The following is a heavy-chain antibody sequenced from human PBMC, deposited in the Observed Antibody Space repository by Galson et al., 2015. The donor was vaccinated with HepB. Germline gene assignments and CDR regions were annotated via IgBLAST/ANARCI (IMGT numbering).Heavy chain of an antibody. V-gene: IGHV1-24*01. CDR2: FDPEDGET. D-gene: IGHD3-22*01. J-gene: IGHJ4*02. CDR1: GYTLTELS. Sequence: SVKVSCKVSGYTLTELSMHWVRQAPGKGLEWMGGFDPEDGETIYAQKFQGWVTMTRDTSISTAYMELSRLRSDDTAVYYCAREKIYDSSGYYRDFDYWGQGTLVTVSS. CDR3: AREKIYDSSGYYRDFDY.